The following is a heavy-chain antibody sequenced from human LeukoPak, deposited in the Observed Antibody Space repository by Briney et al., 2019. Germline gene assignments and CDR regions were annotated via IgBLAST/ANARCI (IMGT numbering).Heavy chain of an antibody. CDR2: IYHSGST. V-gene: IGHV4-39*07. J-gene: IGHJ6*03. Sequence: SETLSLTCTVSGGSISSSSYYWGWIRQPPGKGLEWIGNIYHSGSTYYNPSLKSRVTISVDTSKNQFSLKLSSVTAADTAVYYCARDITESYRNDMDVWGKGTTVTVSS. CDR3: ARDITESYRNDMDV. D-gene: IGHD1-14*01. CDR1: GGSISSSSYY.